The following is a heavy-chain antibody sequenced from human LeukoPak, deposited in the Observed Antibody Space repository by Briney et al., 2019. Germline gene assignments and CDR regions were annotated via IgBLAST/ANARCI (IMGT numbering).Heavy chain of an antibody. CDR2: IIPIFGTA. CDR3: ARAASTGTFDYYYYYMDV. D-gene: IGHD1-1*01. V-gene: IGHV1-69*05. J-gene: IGHJ6*03. CDR1: GGTFSSYA. Sequence: SVKVSCKASGGTFSSYAISWVRQAPGQGLEWMGGIIPIFGTANYAQKFHGRVTITTDESTSTAYMELSSLRSEDTAVYYCARAASTGTFDYYYYYMDVWGKGTTVTVSS.